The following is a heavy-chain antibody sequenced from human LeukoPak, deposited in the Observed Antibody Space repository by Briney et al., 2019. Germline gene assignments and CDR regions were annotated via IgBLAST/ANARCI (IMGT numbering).Heavy chain of an antibody. D-gene: IGHD1-1*01. V-gene: IGHV3-23*01. CDR1: GFTFSTYA. Sequence: PGGSLRLSCVTSGFTFSTYAMTWVRQAPGKGLEWVSVISASGDATNYADSVKGRFTISRDNSKNTLFLQMNRLRVDDTAVYYCTKDYKADYWGQGTLVTVSS. CDR3: TKDYKADY. CDR2: ISASGDAT. J-gene: IGHJ4*02.